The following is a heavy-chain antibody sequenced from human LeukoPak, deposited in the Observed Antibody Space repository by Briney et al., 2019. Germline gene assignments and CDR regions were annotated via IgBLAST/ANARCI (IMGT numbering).Heavy chain of an antibody. J-gene: IGHJ4*02. CDR3: ARVLSASESLFYLDY. CDR2: IYYSGST. V-gene: IGHV4-30-4*01. Sequence: SQTLSLTCTVSGGSISSDDHYWNWIRQPPGKGLEWIGYIYYSGSTSYSPSLKSRVSMSLDTSKNQFSLKLSSVIAADTAVYYCARVLSASESLFYLDYWGQGTLVTVSS. CDR1: GGSISSDDHY. D-gene: IGHD1-14*01.